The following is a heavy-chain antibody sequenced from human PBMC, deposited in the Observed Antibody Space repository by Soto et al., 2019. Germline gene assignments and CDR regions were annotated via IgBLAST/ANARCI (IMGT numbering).Heavy chain of an antibody. V-gene: IGHV3-30*03. CDR1: GFTFSSYG. J-gene: IGHJ6*03. D-gene: IGHD2-2*01. CDR2: ISYDGSNK. Sequence: GGSLRLSCAASGFTFSSYGMHWVRQAPGKGLEWVAVISYDGSNKYYADSVKGRFTISRDNSKNTLYLQMNSLRAEDTAVYYCARGGGIVVVPAAKGVLSSMGYMDVWGKGTTVTVSS. CDR3: ARGGGIVVVPAAKGVLSSMGYMDV.